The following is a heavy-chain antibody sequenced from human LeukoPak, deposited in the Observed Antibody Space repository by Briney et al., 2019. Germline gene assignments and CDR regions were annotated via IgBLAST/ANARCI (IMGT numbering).Heavy chain of an antibody. CDR2: IYYSGST. Sequence: PSETLSLTCTVSGGSISSYYWSWIRQPPGKGLEWIAYIYYSGSTSYNPSLKSRVSISVDTSKNQFSLKLSSVTAADTAVYYCARPSSHYYYGMDVWGQGTTVTVSS. CDR1: GGSISSYY. CDR3: ARPSSHYYYGMDV. V-gene: IGHV4-59*08. J-gene: IGHJ6*02.